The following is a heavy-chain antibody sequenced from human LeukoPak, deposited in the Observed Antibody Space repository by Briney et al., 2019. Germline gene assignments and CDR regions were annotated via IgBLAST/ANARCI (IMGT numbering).Heavy chain of an antibody. CDR1: GGSISSSSYY. Sequence: PLETLSLTCTVSGGSISSSSYYWGWIRQPPGKGLEWIGSIYYSGSTYYNPSLKSRVTISVDTSKNQFSLKLSSVTAADTAVYYCARTTSDYGDHVNYWGQGTLVTVSS. D-gene: IGHD4-17*01. J-gene: IGHJ4*02. CDR3: ARTTSDYGDHVNY. V-gene: IGHV4-39*07. CDR2: IYYSGST.